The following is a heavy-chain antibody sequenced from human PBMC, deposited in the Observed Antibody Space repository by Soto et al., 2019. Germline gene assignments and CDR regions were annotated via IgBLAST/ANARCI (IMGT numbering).Heavy chain of an antibody. Sequence: SVKVSCKASGFTFTSSAVQWVRQALGQRLEWIGWIVVGSGNTNYAQKFQERVTITRDMSTSTAYMELSSLRSEDTAVYYCAAVDYDFWRGDLSMDVWGQGTTVTVSS. CDR3: AAVDYDFWRGDLSMDV. V-gene: IGHV1-58*01. CDR1: GFTFTSSA. J-gene: IGHJ6*02. D-gene: IGHD3-3*01. CDR2: IVVGSGNT.